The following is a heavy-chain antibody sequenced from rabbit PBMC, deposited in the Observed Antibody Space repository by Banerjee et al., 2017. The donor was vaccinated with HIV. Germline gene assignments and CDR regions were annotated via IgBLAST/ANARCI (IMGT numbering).Heavy chain of an antibody. CDR3: ARDLAGVIGWNFNL. Sequence: SDKYVMCWVRQAPGKGLEWIGCIYAGSTDSTYYASWAKGRFTISKTSWTTVTLQMTSLTAADTATYFCARDLAGVIGWNFNLWGPGTLVTVS. CDR1: SDKYV. J-gene: IGHJ4*01. D-gene: IGHD4-1*01. CDR2: IYAGSTDST. V-gene: IGHV1S40*01.